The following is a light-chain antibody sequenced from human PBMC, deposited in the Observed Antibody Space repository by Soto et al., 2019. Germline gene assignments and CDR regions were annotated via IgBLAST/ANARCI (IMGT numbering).Light chain of an antibody. CDR3: QKYNTGPET. CDR2: DAS. V-gene: IGKV3-15*01. Sequence: MTQSPSSLSVSLGDRATITCRASQGISSNLAWYQQKPGQAPRHLIYDASTRDTGIPARFSGSGSGTDFTLTISSLQPEDVAIYYCQKYNTGPETFGQGTKVEIK. J-gene: IGKJ1*01. CDR1: QGISSN.